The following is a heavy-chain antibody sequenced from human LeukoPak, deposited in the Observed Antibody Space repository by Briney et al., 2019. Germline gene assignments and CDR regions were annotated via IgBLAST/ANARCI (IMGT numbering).Heavy chain of an antibody. CDR3: ARHATYCSGGSCYGRFDY. V-gene: IGHV4-34*01. J-gene: IGHJ4*02. Sequence: SETLSLTCAVYGGSFSGYYWSWIRQPPGKGLEWIGEINHSGSTNYNPSLKSRVTISVDTSKNQISLKLSSVTAADTAVYYCARHATYCSGGSCYGRFDYWGQGTLVTVSS. D-gene: IGHD2-15*01. CDR2: INHSGST. CDR1: GGSFSGYY.